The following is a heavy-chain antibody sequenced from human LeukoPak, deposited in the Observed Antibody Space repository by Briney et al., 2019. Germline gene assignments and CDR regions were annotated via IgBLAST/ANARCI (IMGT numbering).Heavy chain of an antibody. J-gene: IGHJ6*02. Sequence: GGSLRLSCAASGFTFDDYAMHWVRQAPGKGLEWVSGISWNSGSIGYADSVKGRFTISRDNSKNTLYLQMNSLRTEDTAVYYCARDSLGPGYYYYGMDVWGQGTTVTVSS. D-gene: IGHD7-27*01. CDR3: ARDSLGPGYYYYGMDV. CDR1: GFTFDDYA. V-gene: IGHV3-9*01. CDR2: ISWNSGSI.